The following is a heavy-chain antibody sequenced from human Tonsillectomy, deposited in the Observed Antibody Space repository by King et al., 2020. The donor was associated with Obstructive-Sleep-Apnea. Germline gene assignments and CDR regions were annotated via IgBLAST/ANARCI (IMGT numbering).Heavy chain of an antibody. D-gene: IGHD3-10*01. CDR1: GGSIMGYY. CDR3: ARVGRPYFYYYGMDV. V-gene: IGHV4-59*01. Sequence: VQLQESGPGLVKPSETLSLPCTVSGGSIMGYYWSWIRQPPGKGLEWIGYISYTGSTNYNPSLKSRVTISVDTSKNQFSLKLSSVTAADTAVYYCARVGRPYFYYYGMDVWGQGTTVTVSS. CDR2: ISYTGST. J-gene: IGHJ6*02.